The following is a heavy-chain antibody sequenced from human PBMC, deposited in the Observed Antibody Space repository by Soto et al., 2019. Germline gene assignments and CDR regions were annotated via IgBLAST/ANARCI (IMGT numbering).Heavy chain of an antibody. D-gene: IGHD1-26*01. Sequence: SETLSLTCTDSGGSISSYDWSWIRRPPGKGLAWIGYMYYLGSTNYNPSLKSRVIISVDTSKNQFSLKLSSVTAADTAVYYCARHMFGGSYSLYYWGQGTLATV. CDR1: GGSISSYD. CDR3: ARHMFGGSYSLYY. V-gene: IGHV4-59*08. J-gene: IGHJ4*02. CDR2: MYYLGST.